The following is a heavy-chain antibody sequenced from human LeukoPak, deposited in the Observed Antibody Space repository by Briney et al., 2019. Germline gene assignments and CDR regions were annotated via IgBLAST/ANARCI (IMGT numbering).Heavy chain of an antibody. CDR3: VRVGAAAGYTIEYFQH. CDR1: VGSFSGYY. J-gene: IGHJ1*01. Sequence: SETLSLTCAVYVGSFSGYYWSWIRQPPGKGLEWSGEINQSGNNNYNPTLRSRVTISVDTSKNQFSLKLSSVPAADTAMYYCVRVGAAAGYTIEYFQHWGQGTLVTVSS. D-gene: IGHD6-13*01. V-gene: IGHV4-34*01. CDR2: INQSGNN.